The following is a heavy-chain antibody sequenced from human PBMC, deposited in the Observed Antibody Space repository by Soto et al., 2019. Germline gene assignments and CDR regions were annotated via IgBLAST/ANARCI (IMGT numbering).Heavy chain of an antibody. D-gene: IGHD3-3*01. V-gene: IGHV4-4*07. Sequence: SETLSITCTVSVGSMRSYYWTWIRQPAGKGLEWIGRVYSSGVTHYNPSLKSRVTISLDTSKNQFSLRLLSVTDADTAVYYCARGQRFSDWFDPWGQGTLVTVSS. CDR2: VYSSGVT. J-gene: IGHJ5*02. CDR3: ARGQRFSDWFDP. CDR1: VGSMRSYY.